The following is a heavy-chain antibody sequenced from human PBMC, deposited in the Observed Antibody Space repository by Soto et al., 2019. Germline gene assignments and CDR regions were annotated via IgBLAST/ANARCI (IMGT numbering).Heavy chain of an antibody. J-gene: IGHJ4*02. CDR1: GGTFSSYA. CDR3: ARSDIAVAAEGAYFDY. V-gene: IGHV1-69*06. Sequence: GASVKVSCKASGGTFSSYAISWVRQAPGQGLEWMGGIIPIFGTANYAQKFQGRVTITADKSTSTAYMELSSLRSEDTAVYYCARSDIAVAAEGAYFDYWGQGTLVTVSS. CDR2: IIPIFGTA. D-gene: IGHD6-19*01.